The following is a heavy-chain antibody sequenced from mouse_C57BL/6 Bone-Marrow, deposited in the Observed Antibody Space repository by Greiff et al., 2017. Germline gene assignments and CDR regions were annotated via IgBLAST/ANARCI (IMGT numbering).Heavy chain of an antibody. Sequence: VQLQQSGAELVRPGASVKLSCTASGFNIKDDYMHWVKQRPEQGLEWIGWIDPENGDPEYASKFQGKATITADTSSNTAYLQLSSLTSGDTAVYYCTTGSYYFDYWGQGTTLTVSS. CDR2: IDPENGDP. J-gene: IGHJ2*01. CDR3: TTGSYYFDY. V-gene: IGHV14-4*01. CDR1: GFNIKDDY. D-gene: IGHD1-1*02.